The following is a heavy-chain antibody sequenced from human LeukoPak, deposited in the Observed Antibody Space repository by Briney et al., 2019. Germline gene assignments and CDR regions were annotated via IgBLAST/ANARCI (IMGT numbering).Heavy chain of an antibody. V-gene: IGHV4-59*01. D-gene: IGHD4-17*01. CDR1: GDSISSYY. CDR2: IYYSGST. J-gene: IGHJ3*02. Sequence: SETLSLTCTVSGDSISSYYWSWIRQPPGKGLEWIGYIYYSGSTNYNPSLKSRVTIPVDTSKNQFSLKLSSVTAADTAVYYCAREGTTVTHDDAFDIWGQGTMVTVSS. CDR3: AREGTTVTHDDAFDI.